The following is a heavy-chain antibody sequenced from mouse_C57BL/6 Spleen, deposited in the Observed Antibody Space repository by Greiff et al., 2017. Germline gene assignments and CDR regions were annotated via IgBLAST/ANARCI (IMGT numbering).Heavy chain of an antibody. V-gene: IGHV5-12*01. D-gene: IGHD1-1*01. CDR1: GFTFSDYY. Sequence: EVKLMESGGGLVQPGGSLKLSCAASGFTFSDYYMYWVRQTPEKRLEWVAYISNGGGSTYYPDTVKGRFTISRDNAKNTLYLQMSRLKSEDTAMYYCASPYYGSSPYWYFDVWGTGTTVTVSS. CDR3: ASPYYGSSPYWYFDV. J-gene: IGHJ1*03. CDR2: ISNGGGST.